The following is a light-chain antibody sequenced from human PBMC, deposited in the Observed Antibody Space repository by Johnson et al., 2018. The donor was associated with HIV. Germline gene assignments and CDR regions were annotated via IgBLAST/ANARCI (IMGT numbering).Light chain of an antibody. Sequence: QSVLTQPPSVSAAPGQKVTISCSGSSSNIGSNYVSWYQHLPGTAPKLLIYDNYKRPSGIPDRFSASKSGTSATLGITGLQTGDEADYYCGAWDSTLSGCLYVFGTRTKVTVL. V-gene: IGLV1-51*01. J-gene: IGLJ1*01. CDR1: SSNIGSNY. CDR3: GAWDSTLSGCLYV. CDR2: DNY.